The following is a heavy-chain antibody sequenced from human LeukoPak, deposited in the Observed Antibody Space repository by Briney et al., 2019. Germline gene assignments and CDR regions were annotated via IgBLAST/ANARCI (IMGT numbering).Heavy chain of an antibody. Sequence: SETLSLTCAVYGGSFSGYYWSWIRQPPGKGLEWIGEINQSGSTNYNPSLKSRVTISVDPSKHQFSLKLSSVNAADTAVYYCASLYYDFWSGYYREGARYFDYWGQGTLVTVSS. CDR2: INQSGST. CDR3: ASLYYDFWSGYYREGARYFDY. J-gene: IGHJ4*02. CDR1: GGSFSGYY. V-gene: IGHV4-34*01. D-gene: IGHD3-3*01.